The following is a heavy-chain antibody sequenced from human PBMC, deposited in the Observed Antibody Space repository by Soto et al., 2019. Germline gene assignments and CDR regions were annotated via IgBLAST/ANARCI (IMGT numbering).Heavy chain of an antibody. CDR2: ISAYNGNT. J-gene: IGHJ6*02. CDR1: GYTFTSYG. V-gene: IGHV1-18*01. CDR3: ARPIIAAAGGYYYGMDV. Sequence: ASVKVSCKASGYTFTSYGISWVRQAPGKGVEWMGWISAYNGNTNYAQKLQGRATTTTDTTTSTAYMELRSLRSDDTAVYYCARPIIAAAGGYYYGMDVWGQGTTVTVSS. D-gene: IGHD6-13*01.